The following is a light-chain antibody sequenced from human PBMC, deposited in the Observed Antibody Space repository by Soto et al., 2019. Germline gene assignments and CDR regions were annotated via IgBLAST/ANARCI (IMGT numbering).Light chain of an antibody. CDR1: QSISSW. CDR3: QQYNSYPWT. V-gene: IGKV1-5*03. Sequence: DIQMTQSPSTLSASVGDRVTITCRASQSISSWLAWYQQKPGKAPKVMIYKASSLESGVPSRFSGYGSGTEFTLTISSLQPDDFATYYCQQYNSYPWTFGQGTEVEMK. CDR2: KAS. J-gene: IGKJ1*01.